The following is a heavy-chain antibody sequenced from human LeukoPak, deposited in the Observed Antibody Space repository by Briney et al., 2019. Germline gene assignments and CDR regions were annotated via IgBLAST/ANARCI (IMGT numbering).Heavy chain of an antibody. Sequence: TLSLTCTVSGGSISSGSYYWSWIRQPAGKGLEWIGRIYNSGSTNYNPSLKSRVTISVDTSKNQFSLKLSSVTAADTAVYYCASLYSSSWPDAFDIWGQGTMVTASS. J-gene: IGHJ3*02. CDR2: IYNSGST. V-gene: IGHV4-61*02. CDR1: GGSISSGSYY. D-gene: IGHD6-13*01. CDR3: ASLYSSSWPDAFDI.